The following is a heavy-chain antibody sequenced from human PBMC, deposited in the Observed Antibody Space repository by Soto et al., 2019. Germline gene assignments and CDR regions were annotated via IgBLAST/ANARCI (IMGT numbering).Heavy chain of an antibody. CDR2: IYYSGST. CDR3: ARGIEGWYQGRYYYGMDV. Sequence: QVKLQESGPGLVKPSETLSLTCTVSGGSVSSGSYYWSWIRQPPGKGLEWIGYIYYSGSTNYNPSLKIRVTISVDTSKNPFPLKLSSVTAADTAVYDRARGIEGWYQGRYYYGMDVWGQGTTVTVSS. J-gene: IGHJ6*02. CDR1: GGSVSSGSYY. V-gene: IGHV4-61*01. D-gene: IGHD6-19*01.